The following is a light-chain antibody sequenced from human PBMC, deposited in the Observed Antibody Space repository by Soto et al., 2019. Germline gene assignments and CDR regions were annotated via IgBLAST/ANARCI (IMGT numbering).Light chain of an antibody. Sequence: EVVMRQSPATLSVAPVEVATLSCRASQGIGDTLAWYQHKPGQTPRLLIYDTSTRATGVPTRFSGSRSGAEFTNTMSGLEPEDFAVYYCQQSTTSPPITSGQGPRLEIK. CDR1: QGIGDT. V-gene: IGKV3-15*01. CDR3: QQSTTSPPIT. CDR2: DTS. J-gene: IGKJ5*01.